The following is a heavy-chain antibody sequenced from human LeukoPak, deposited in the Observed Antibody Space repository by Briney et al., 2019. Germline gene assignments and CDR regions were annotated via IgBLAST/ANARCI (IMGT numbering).Heavy chain of an antibody. V-gene: IGHV4-39*07. J-gene: IGHJ6*03. CDR3: ARDRYNWNDERYYMDV. CDR1: GDSISSSSYF. CDR2: IYYSGST. D-gene: IGHD1-20*01. Sequence: PSETLSLTCTVSGDSISSSSYFWAWIRQPPGKGLEWIGSIYYSGSTYYNPSLKSRVTISVDTSKNQFSLKLSSVTAADTAVYYCARDRYNWNDERYYMDVWGKGTTVTVSS.